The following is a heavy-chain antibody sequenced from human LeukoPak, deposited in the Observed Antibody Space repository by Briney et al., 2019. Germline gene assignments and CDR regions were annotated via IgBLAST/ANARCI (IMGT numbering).Heavy chain of an antibody. CDR3: AKATKNWGSGNYFDY. J-gene: IGHJ4*02. V-gene: IGHV3-23*01. CDR1: GSTFSSYA. D-gene: IGHD7-27*01. CDR2: ISGSGGST. Sequence: GGSLRLSCAASGSTFSSYAMSWVRPAPGKGLEWVSAISGSGGSTYYADSVKGQFTISRDNSKNTLYMQMNSLRAEDTAVYYCAKATKNWGSGNYFDYWGQGTLVTVSS.